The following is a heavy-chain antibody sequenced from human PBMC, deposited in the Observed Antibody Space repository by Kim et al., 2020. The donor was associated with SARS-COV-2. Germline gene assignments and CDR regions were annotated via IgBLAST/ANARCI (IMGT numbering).Heavy chain of an antibody. CDR2: T. Sequence: TYYADTVKGRFTISRDKSKNTLYRQMNSLRAEDTAVYYCGRTGSGSYYEYWGQGTLVTVSS. D-gene: IGHD3-10*01. V-gene: IGHV3-53*01. J-gene: IGHJ4*02. CDR3: GRTGSGSYYEY.